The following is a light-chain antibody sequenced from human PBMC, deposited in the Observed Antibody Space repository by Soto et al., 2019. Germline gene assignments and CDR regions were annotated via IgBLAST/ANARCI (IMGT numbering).Light chain of an antibody. CDR1: QSVSSN. CDR2: GAS. CDR3: QQYNNWPGT. V-gene: IGKV3-15*01. J-gene: IGKJ3*01. Sequence: EIVMTQSPATLSVSPGERATLSCRASQSVSSNLAWYQQKPGQAPRLLIYGASTRATGSPARFSGRGSGTEFTPTVSSLQSEDFAVYYCQQYNNWPGTFGPGTVVDIK.